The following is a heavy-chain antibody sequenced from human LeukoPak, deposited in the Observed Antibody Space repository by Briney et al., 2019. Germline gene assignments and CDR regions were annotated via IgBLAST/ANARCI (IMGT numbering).Heavy chain of an antibody. CDR3: AKDRLPVGVLFDF. CDR1: GFIFDDYA. CDR2: ISWNSGSI. V-gene: IGHV3-9*01. D-gene: IGHD1-26*01. J-gene: IGHJ4*02. Sequence: PGRSLRPSCAASGFIFDDYAMHWVRQAPGKGLEWVSRISWNSGSIGYADSVMGRFTISRDNAKNSLYLQMNSLRGEDTALYYCAKDRLPVGVLFDFWGQGTLVTVSS.